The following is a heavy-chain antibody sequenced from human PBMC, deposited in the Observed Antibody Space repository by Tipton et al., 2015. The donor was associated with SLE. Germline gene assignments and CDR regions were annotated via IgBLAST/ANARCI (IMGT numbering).Heavy chain of an antibody. CDR1: GGSFSGYY. J-gene: IGHJ6*03. CDR3: ARGLLYSSTHYYYYYYMDV. Sequence: TLSLTCAVYGGSFSGYYWSWIRQPPGKGLEWTGEINHSGSTNYNPSLKSRVTISVDTSKNQFSLKLSSVTAADTAVYYCARGLLYSSTHYYYYYYMDVWGKGTTVTVSS. CDR2: INHSGST. D-gene: IGHD6-13*01. V-gene: IGHV4-34*01.